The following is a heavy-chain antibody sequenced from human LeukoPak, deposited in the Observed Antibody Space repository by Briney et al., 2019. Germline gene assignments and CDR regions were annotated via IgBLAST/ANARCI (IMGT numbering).Heavy chain of an antibody. V-gene: IGHV3-22*01. J-gene: IGHJ6*02. CDR3: YVMDV. CDR2: IGDIYNGEST. Sequence: GGSLRLSCAASAFTFRYYCMNGVRQAPGKGLQWVWFIGDIYNGESTDWTTSVQGRFTISRDDFKSVTFLHRKSLKIEDTDVFYNYVMDVWGHGTTVTVSS. CDR1: AFTFRYYC.